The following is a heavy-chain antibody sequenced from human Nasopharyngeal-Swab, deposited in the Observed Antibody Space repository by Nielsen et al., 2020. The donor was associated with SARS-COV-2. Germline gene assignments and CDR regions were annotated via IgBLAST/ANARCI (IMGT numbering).Heavy chain of an antibody. Sequence: WIRQPPGKGLEWVSSISSSSSSYIYYADSVKGRFTISRDNAKNSLYLQMNSLRAEDTAMYYCASKTSYDYVWGTDYWGQGTLVTVSS. V-gene: IGHV3-21*01. D-gene: IGHD3-16*01. J-gene: IGHJ4*02. CDR3: ASKTSYDYVWGTDY. CDR2: ISSSSSSYI.